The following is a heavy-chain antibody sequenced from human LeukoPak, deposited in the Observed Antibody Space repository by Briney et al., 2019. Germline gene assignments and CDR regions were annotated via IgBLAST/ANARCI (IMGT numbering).Heavy chain of an antibody. V-gene: IGHV4-34*01. CDR1: GGSFSDYY. CDR3: ARGRLLWADGMDV. Sequence: SETLSLTCVVYGGSFSDYYWSWVRQPPGKGLEWIGEINHSGSTNYNPSLKSRVTISVDTSKNQFSLKLSSVTAADTAVYYCARGRLLWADGMDVWGQGTTVTVSS. J-gene: IGHJ6*02. D-gene: IGHD3-10*01. CDR2: INHSGST.